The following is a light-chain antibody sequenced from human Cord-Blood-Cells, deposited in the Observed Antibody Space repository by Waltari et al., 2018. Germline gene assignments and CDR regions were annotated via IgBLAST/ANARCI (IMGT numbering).Light chain of an antibody. CDR3: QQYGSSTYT. J-gene: IGKJ2*01. CDR1: QSVSSSY. Sequence: DIVLTQSPGTLSLSPGERATLSCRASQSVSSSYLAWYQQKPDQAPRLLIYGASSRATGIPDRFSGSGSGTDFTLTISRLEPEDFAVYYCQQYGSSTYTFGQGTKLEIK. V-gene: IGKV3-20*01. CDR2: GAS.